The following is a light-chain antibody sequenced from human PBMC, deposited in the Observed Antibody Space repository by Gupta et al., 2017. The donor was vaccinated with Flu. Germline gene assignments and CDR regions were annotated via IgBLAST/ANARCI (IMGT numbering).Light chain of an antibody. CDR3: LQNYTCCRT. CDR1: QSIISW. Sequence: DIQMTQSPSTLSAPVGDRVTITCRASQSIISWLAWYQQKPGKAPKLLIYKASSLEIGVPSRFSGSGTGIEFTLSIMRRQPDDIATYYCLQNYTCCRTFGPGTKVEIK. V-gene: IGKV1-5*03. CDR2: KAS. J-gene: IGKJ1*01.